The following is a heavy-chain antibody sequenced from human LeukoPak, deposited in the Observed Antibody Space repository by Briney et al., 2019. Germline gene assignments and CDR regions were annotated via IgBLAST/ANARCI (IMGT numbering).Heavy chain of an antibody. CDR1: GFTFSSYE. V-gene: IGHV3-7*05. D-gene: IGHD2-21*01. J-gene: IGHJ4*02. Sequence: GGSLRLSCAASGFTFSSYEMNWVRQAPGKGLEYVVNIKEDGSEKYYVDSVKGRFTISRDNTKNSLYLQMSSLRGDDTAVYYCVRDCGFHTFDYWGQGTLVTVSS. CDR2: IKEDGSEK. CDR3: VRDCGFHTFDY.